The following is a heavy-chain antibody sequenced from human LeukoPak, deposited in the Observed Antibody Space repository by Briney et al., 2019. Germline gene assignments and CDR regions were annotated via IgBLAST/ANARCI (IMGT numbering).Heavy chain of an antibody. CDR3: TRGYSSSRQASGGNY. Sequence: PGGSLRLSCAASGFTFSGSAMHWVRQASGKGLEWVGRIRSKANSYATAYAASVKGRFTISRDDSKNTAYLQMNSLKTEDTAVYYCTRGYSSSRQASGGNYWGQGTLVTVSS. J-gene: IGHJ4*02. D-gene: IGHD6-13*01. CDR2: IRSKANSYAT. V-gene: IGHV3-73*01. CDR1: GFTFSGSA.